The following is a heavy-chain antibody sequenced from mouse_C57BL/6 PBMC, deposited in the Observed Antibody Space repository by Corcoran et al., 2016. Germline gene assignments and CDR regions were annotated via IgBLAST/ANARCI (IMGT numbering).Heavy chain of an antibody. Sequence: QVQLQQSGPELVKPGASVKISCKASGYTFTDYYINWVKQRPGQGLEWIGWIFPGSGSTYYNEKFKGKATLTVDKSSSTAYMLLSSLTSEDSAVYVCAVHYGSSYEGAMDYWGQGTSVTVSS. V-gene: IGHV1-75*01. CDR3: AVHYGSSYEGAMDY. J-gene: IGHJ4*01. CDR2: IFPGSGST. D-gene: IGHD1-1*01. CDR1: GYTFTDYY.